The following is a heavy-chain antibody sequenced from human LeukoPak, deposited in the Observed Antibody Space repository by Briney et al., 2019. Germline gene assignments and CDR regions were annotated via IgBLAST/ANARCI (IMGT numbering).Heavy chain of an antibody. CDR3: ARAGRDGYSGYDFDY. V-gene: IGHV3-64*01. CDR2: ISSNGGST. CDR1: GFTFSSYA. D-gene: IGHD5-12*01. Sequence: PGGSLRLSCAASGFTFSSYAMHWVRQAPGKGLEYVSAISSNGGSTYYANSVKGRFTISRDNSKNTLYLQMGSLRAEDMAVYYCARAGRDGYSGYDFDYWGQGTLVTVSP. J-gene: IGHJ4*02.